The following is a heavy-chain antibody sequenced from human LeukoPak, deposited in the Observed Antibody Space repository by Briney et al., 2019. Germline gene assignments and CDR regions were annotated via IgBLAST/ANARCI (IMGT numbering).Heavy chain of an antibody. CDR3: ARDYSEQLVLSY. Sequence: GASVKVSCKASGGTFSSYAISWVRQAPGQGLEWMGGIIPIFGTANYAQKFQGRVTITADKSTSTAYMELSGLRSEDTAVYYCARDYSEQLVLSYWGQGTLVTVSS. D-gene: IGHD6-13*01. V-gene: IGHV1-69*06. J-gene: IGHJ4*02. CDR2: IIPIFGTA. CDR1: GGTFSSYA.